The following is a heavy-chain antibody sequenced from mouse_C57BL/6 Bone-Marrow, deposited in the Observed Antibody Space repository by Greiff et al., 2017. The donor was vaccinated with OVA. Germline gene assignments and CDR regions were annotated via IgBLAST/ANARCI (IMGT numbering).Heavy chain of an antibody. V-gene: IGHV1-55*01. J-gene: IGHJ4*01. D-gene: IGHD1-1*01. CDR1: GYTFTSYW. Sequence: QVQLQQPGAELVKPGASVKLSCKASGYTFTSYWITWVPQRPGQGLEWIGDIYPGSGRTNYNEKFKSKATLTVDTSSSTAYMQLSSLTSEDSAVYYCARSGITTVEGDFAMDYWGQGTSVTVSS. CDR3: ARSGITTVEGDFAMDY. CDR2: IYPGSGRT.